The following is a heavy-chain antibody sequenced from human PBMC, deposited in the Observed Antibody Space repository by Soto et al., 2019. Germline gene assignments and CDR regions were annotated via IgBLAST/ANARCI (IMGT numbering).Heavy chain of an antibody. D-gene: IGHD3-10*01. V-gene: IGHV4-30-4*01. J-gene: IGHJ4*02. Sequence: QVQLQESGPGLVKPSQTLSLTCTVSGGSISSGDYYWSWIRQPPGKGLEWIGYIYYSGSTYYNPSLKSRVTLSVDTSENPFSLKLSSVTAADTAVYYCARVGGFGATTIDYWGQGTLVTVSS. CDR1: GGSISSGDYY. CDR2: IYYSGST. CDR3: ARVGGFGATTIDY.